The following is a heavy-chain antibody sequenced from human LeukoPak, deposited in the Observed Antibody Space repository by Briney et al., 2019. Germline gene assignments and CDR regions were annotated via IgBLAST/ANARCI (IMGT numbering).Heavy chain of an antibody. CDR2: INQSGST. CDR1: GGSLSGFY. D-gene: IGHD1-26*01. CDR3: ARGRSGHHVSLFEY. Sequence: SETLSLTCAVYGGSLSGFYWSWIRQSPGKGLEWIGEINQSGSTNYNPSLKSRVTISVDTSKNQFSLQLNSVTPEDTAVYFCARGRSGHHVSLFEYWGQGTLVTVSS. J-gene: IGHJ4*02. V-gene: IGHV4-34*01.